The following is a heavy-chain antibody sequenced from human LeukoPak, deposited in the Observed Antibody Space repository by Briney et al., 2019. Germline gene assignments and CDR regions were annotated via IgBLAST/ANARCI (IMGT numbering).Heavy chain of an antibody. CDR1: GGSFSGYY. D-gene: IGHD1-14*01. J-gene: IGHJ6*03. CDR2: INHSGST. Sequence: PSETLSLTCAVYGGSFSGYYWSWIRQPPGKGLEWIGEINHSGSTNYNPSLKSRVTISVDTSKNQFSLKLSSVTVADTAVYYCARLPPEPDYYYYYYMDVWGKGTTVTVSS. V-gene: IGHV4-34*01. CDR3: ARLPPEPDYYYYYYMDV.